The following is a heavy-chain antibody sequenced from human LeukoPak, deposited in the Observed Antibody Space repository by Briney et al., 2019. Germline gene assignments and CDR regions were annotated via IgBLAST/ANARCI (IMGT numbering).Heavy chain of an antibody. CDR2: IYYSGST. V-gene: IGHV4-59*12. CDR1: GGSISSYY. CDR3: ARVPDDFWSGYGFDY. Sequence: KPSETLSLTCTVSGGSISSYYWSWIRQPPGKGLEWIGYIYYSGSTYYNPSLRSRVTISVDTSKNQFSLKLSSVTAADTAVYYCARVPDDFWSGYGFDYWGQGTLVTVSS. D-gene: IGHD3-3*01. J-gene: IGHJ4*02.